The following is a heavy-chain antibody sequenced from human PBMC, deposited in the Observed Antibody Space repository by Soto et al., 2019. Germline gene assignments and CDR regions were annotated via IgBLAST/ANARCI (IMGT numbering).Heavy chain of an antibody. CDR3: AIFTFLGVVPNYFVS. Sequence: SETLSLTCTVSGGSISSSSYFWGWIRQPPGKGLEWIGSFYYSESTYYNPSLKSRVTISVDTSKNQFSLKLSSVTAADTAVYYCAIFTFLGVVPNYFVSWGEGPLV. J-gene: IGHJ4*02. CDR2: FYYSEST. V-gene: IGHV4-39*01. D-gene: IGHD3-16*01. CDR1: GGSISSSSYF.